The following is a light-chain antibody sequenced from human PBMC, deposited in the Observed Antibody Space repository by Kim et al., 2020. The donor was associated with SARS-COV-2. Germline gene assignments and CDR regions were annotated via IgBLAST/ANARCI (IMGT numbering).Light chain of an antibody. V-gene: IGKV3-15*01. Sequence: SVSPGETAPPSRSARRSVINKLAWYQQKPGQAPRLLMYGASTRATDIPARFSGSGSGTEFSLTISLLGSEDFAVYYCQQYNNWPDTFGQGTKLEI. J-gene: IGKJ2*01. CDR1: RSVINK. CDR2: GAS. CDR3: QQYNNWPDT.